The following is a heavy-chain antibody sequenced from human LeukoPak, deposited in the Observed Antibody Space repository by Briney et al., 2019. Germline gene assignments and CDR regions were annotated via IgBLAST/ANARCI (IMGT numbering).Heavy chain of an antibody. J-gene: IGHJ6*03. CDR1: GYTFTSYG. Sequence: GASAKVSCKASGYTFTSYGISWVRQAPGQGLEWMGWISAYNGNTNYAQKLQGRVTMTTDTSTSTAYMELRSLRSDDTAVYYCARSGYRDYYYYYYMDVWGKGTTVTVSS. V-gene: IGHV1-18*01. D-gene: IGHD3-22*01. CDR2: ISAYNGNT. CDR3: ARSGYRDYYYYYYMDV.